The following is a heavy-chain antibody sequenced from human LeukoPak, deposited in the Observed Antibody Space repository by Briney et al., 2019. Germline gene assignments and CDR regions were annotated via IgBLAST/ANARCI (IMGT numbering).Heavy chain of an antibody. V-gene: IGHV3-21*01. Sequence: GRSLRLSCAASGFTFSSYAMHWVRQAPGKGLEWVSSISSSSSYIYYADSVKGRFTISRDNAKNSLYLQMNSLRAEDTAVYYCARGSTAMVEFDYWGQGTLVTVSS. CDR3: ARGSTAMVEFDY. CDR2: ISSSSSYI. J-gene: IGHJ4*02. D-gene: IGHD5-18*01. CDR1: GFTFSSYA.